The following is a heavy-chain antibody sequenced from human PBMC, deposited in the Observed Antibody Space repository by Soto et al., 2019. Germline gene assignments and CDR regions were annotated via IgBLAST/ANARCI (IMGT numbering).Heavy chain of an antibody. CDR1: GGSRSRSGYY. V-gene: IGHV4-39*02. Sequence: SETLSLTCTGSGGSRSRSGYYWGWIRQPPGKGLEWIGSIYYSGSTYYNPSLKSRVTISVDTSKNQFSLKLSSVTAADTAVYYCARDVLLWFGELLYPMGGYYYGMDVWGQGTTVT. CDR2: IYYSGST. J-gene: IGHJ6*02. CDR3: ARDVLLWFGELLYPMGGYYYGMDV. D-gene: IGHD3-10*01.